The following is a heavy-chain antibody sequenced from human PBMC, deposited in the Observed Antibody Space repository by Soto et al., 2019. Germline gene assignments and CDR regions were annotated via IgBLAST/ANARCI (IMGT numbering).Heavy chain of an antibody. Sequence: EVQLVESGGGLVKPGGSLRLSCAASGFTFSSYSMIWVRQAPGKGLEWVSSISSSSSYIYYADSVKGRFTISRDNAKNSLYLQMNSLRAEDTAVYYCARDTGTSGPNWFDPWGQGTLVTVSS. CDR3: ARDTGTSGPNWFDP. V-gene: IGHV3-21*01. J-gene: IGHJ5*02. CDR1: GFTFSSYS. D-gene: IGHD2-8*02. CDR2: ISSSSSYI.